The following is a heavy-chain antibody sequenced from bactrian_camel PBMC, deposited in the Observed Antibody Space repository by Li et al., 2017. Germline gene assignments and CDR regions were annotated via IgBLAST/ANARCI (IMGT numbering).Heavy chain of an antibody. D-gene: IGHD3*01. CDR3: AADSPTARADVRTLYAMY. Sequence: HVQLVESGGDSVQAGGSLRLSCGASGYQYSGYCLAWFRQAPGKEREEVASIDSDAIVNYHDSVKGRFTISKANAKDTLYLQMNNLKPEDTAVYYCAADSPTARADVRTLYAMYLGQGTQVTVS. CDR1: GYQYSGYC. J-gene: IGHJ4*01. V-gene: IGHV3S53*01. CDR2: IDSDAIV.